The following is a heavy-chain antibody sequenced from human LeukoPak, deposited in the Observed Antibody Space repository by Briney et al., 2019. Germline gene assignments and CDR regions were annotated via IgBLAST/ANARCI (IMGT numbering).Heavy chain of an antibody. CDR2: INPNSGGT. V-gene: IGHV1-2*02. CDR1: GYTFTGYY. J-gene: IGHJ6*03. Sequence: ASVKVSCKASGYTFTGYYMHWVRQAPGQGLEWMGWINPNSGGTNYAQKFQGRVTMTRDTSISTAYMELSRLRSEDTAVYYCARGRGPGYYYYMDVWGKGTTVTVSS. D-gene: IGHD1-26*01. CDR3: ARGRGPGYYYYMDV.